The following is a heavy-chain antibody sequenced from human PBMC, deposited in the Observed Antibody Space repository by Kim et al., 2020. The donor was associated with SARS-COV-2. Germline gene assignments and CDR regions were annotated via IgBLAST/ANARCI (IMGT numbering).Heavy chain of an antibody. J-gene: IGHJ4*02. CDR3: AKDQSSGYSTLFDY. CDR2: ISWNSGSI. CDR1: GFTFDDYA. V-gene: IGHV3-9*01. Sequence: GGSVRLSCAASGFTFDDYAMHWVRQAQGKGLEWVSGISWNSGSIGYADSVKGRFTISRDKAKNSLYLQMNSLRAEDTALYYCAKDQSSGYSTLFDYWGQGTLVTVSS. D-gene: IGHD6-13*01.